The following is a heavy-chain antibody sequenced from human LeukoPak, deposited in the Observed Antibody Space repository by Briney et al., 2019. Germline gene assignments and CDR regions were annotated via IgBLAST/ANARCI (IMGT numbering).Heavy chain of an antibody. CDR2: IYYSGST. D-gene: IGHD5-12*01. CDR1: GGSISSSSYY. V-gene: IGHV4-39*01. J-gene: IGHJ3*02. Sequence: PSETLSLTCTVSGGSISSSSYYWGWIRQPPGKGLEWIGSIYYSGSTYYNPSLKSRVTISVDTSKNQFSLKLGSVTAADTAVYYCARFEYSGYDYAFDIWGQGTMVTVSS. CDR3: ARFEYSGYDYAFDI.